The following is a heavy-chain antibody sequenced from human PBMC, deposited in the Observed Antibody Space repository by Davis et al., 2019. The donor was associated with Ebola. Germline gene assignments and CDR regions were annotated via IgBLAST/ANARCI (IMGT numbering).Heavy chain of an antibody. J-gene: IGHJ4*02. V-gene: IGHV3-23*01. CDR2: ISASGSST. CDR3: ARGDTMVVMVITAVDF. D-gene: IGHD3-22*01. Sequence: GESLKISCAASGFTFSSYSMNWVRQAPGKGLEWVSGISASGSSTYYADSVKGRFTISRDYSKNTLYLQMNSLRAEDTAVYYCARGDTMVVMVITAVDFWGQGTLVTVSS. CDR1: GFTFSSYS.